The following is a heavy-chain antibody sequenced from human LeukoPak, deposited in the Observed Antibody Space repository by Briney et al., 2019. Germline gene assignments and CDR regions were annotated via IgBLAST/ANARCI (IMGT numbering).Heavy chain of an antibody. CDR2: ISGSGGST. V-gene: IGHV3-23*01. CDR3: ARGPSGYHNT. Sequence: GGSLRLSCAASRFTFSSYAMSWVRQAPGKGLEWVSAISGSGGSTYYADSVKGRFTISRDNSKSTLYLQMNSLRAEDTAVYYCARGPSGYHNTGGQGTLVTVSS. D-gene: IGHD5-12*01. J-gene: IGHJ4*02. CDR1: RFTFSSYA.